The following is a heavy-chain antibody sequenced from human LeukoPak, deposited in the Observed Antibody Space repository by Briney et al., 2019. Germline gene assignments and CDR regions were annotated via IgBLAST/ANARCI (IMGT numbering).Heavy chain of an antibody. CDR1: GGSISSGSYY. V-gene: IGHV4-61*02. Sequence: SETLSLTCTVSGGSISSGSYYWSWIRQPAGKGLEWIGRIYTSGSTNYNPSLKSRVIISVDTSKNQFSLKLSSVTAADTAVYYCARQRRDYFDYWGQGTLVTVSS. D-gene: IGHD5-24*01. CDR3: ARQRRDYFDY. J-gene: IGHJ4*02. CDR2: IYTSGST.